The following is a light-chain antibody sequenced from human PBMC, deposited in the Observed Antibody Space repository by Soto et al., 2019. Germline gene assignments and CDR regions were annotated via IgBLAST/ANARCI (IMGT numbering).Light chain of an antibody. CDR3: QQSYSTPQT. Sequence: DIQMPQSNSSLSASVGDRVTMTCRASQSISSYLNWYQQKPGKAPKLLIYAASSLQSGVPSRFSGSGSGTDFTLTISSLQPEDFATYYCQQSYSTPQTFGQGTKVDIK. CDR1: QSISSY. CDR2: AAS. V-gene: IGKV1-39*01. J-gene: IGKJ1*01.